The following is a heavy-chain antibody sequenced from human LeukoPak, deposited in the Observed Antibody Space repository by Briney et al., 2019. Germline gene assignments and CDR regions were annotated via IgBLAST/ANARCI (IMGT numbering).Heavy chain of an antibody. CDR3: VKLVVTEGYGMDV. V-gene: IGHV4-4*09. CDR2: IYSSVST. Sequence: SETLSLTCTVSGDSINDHYWSWIRQPPGEGLEWIGYIYSSVSTNYNPSLKSRVTISIDTSKSQFSLKLSSVTAADTAVYYCVKLVVTEGYGMDVWGQGTTVTVSS. J-gene: IGHJ6*02. D-gene: IGHD2-21*02. CDR1: GDSINDHY.